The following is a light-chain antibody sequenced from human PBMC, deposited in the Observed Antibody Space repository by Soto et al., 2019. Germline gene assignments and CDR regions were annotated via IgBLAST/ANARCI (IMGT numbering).Light chain of an antibody. J-gene: IGKJ4*01. CDR3: QQYNNWPPALT. Sequence: AIRMTQSPSSLSASTGDRVTITCRASQGISSYLAWYQQKPGKAPKLLIYAASTLQSGVPSRFSGSGSGTEFTLTISSLQSEDFAVYYCQQYNNWPPALTFGGGTKVDIK. CDR1: QGISSY. CDR2: AAS. V-gene: IGKV1-8*01.